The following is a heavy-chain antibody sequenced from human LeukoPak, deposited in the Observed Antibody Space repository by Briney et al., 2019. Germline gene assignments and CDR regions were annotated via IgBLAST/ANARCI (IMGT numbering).Heavy chain of an antibody. D-gene: IGHD3-16*01. J-gene: IGHJ6*03. Sequence: GASVKASCKASGYTFTGYYMHWVRQAPGQGLEWMGWINPNSGGTNYAQKFQGRVTMTTDTSTSTAYMDLRSLRSDDTAVYYCARVPPLDYYYYMDVWGKGTTVTVSS. CDR2: INPNSGGT. V-gene: IGHV1-2*02. CDR1: GYTFTGYY. CDR3: ARVPPLDYYYYMDV.